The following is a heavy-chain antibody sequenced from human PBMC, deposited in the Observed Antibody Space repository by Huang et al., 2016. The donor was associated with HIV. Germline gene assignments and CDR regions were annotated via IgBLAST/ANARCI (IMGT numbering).Heavy chain of an antibody. CDR2: ISYDGSNQ. Sequence: QERLVESGGGVVQPGRSLRLSCAASGFTFSSYAMHWVRQATGKGLEWVAVISYDGSNQHYVDSVKGRFTISRDNPKKMLYLQMNSLRMGDTAVYYCARGSAGVLWFGEMWGQGTLVTVSS. V-gene: IGHV3-30*04. D-gene: IGHD3-10*01. J-gene: IGHJ4*02. CDR3: ARGSAGVLWFGEM. CDR1: GFTFSSYA.